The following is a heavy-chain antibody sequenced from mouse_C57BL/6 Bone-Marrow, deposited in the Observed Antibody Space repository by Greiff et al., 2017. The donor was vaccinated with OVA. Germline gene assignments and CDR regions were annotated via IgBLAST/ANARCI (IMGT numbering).Heavy chain of an antibody. CDR2: IYPRDGST. Sequence: VQLQQSGPELVKPGASVKLSCKASGYTFTSYDINWVKQRPGQGLEWIGWIYPRDGSTKYNEKFKGKATLTVDTSSSTAYMELHSLTSEDSAVYFCARWDYYGNYYAMDYWGQGTSVTVSS. CDR3: ARWDYYGNYYAMDY. V-gene: IGHV1-85*01. CDR1: GYTFTSYD. J-gene: IGHJ4*01. D-gene: IGHD1-1*01.